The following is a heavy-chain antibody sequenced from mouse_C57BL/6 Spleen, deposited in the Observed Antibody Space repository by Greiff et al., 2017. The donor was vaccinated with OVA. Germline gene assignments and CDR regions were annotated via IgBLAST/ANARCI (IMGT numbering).Heavy chain of an antibody. CDR3: ARRVTTANAMDY. D-gene: IGHD1-2*01. V-gene: IGHV5-6*01. J-gene: IGHJ4*01. CDR2: ISSGGSYT. Sequence: EVQLVESGGDLVKPGGSLKLSCAASGFTFSSYGMSWVRQTPDKRLEWVATISSGGSYTYYPDSVKGRFTISRDNATNTLYLQMSSLKSEDTAMYYCARRVTTANAMDYWGQGTSVTVSS. CDR1: GFTFSSYG.